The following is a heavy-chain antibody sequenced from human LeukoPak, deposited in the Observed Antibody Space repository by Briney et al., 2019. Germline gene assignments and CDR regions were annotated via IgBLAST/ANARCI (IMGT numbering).Heavy chain of an antibody. CDR3: ARHRTVQVQPYNWFAP. J-gene: IGHJ5*02. D-gene: IGHD1-1*01. CDR2: IYPGDSDT. Sequence: GESPKISCQGSGCSYTRNWIGWVRQMPGKGLEWMGIIYPGDSDTRYSPSFQGQVTISADKSISTAYLQWSSLKASHNAMYYCARHRTVQVQPYNWFAPWGQGNLVTVSS. CDR1: GCSYTRNW. V-gene: IGHV5-51*01.